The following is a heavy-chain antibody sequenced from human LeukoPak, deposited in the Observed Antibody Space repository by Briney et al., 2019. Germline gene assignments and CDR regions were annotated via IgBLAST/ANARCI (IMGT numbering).Heavy chain of an antibody. V-gene: IGHV1-69*05. CDR2: IIPIFGTA. CDR1: GGTFSSYA. CDR3: AREYDFWSGYYTSVYFQH. J-gene: IGHJ1*01. Sequence: GASVKVSCKASGGTFSSYAISWVRQAPGQGLEWMGGIIPIFGTANYAQKFQGRVTMTRDTSISTAYMELSRLRSDDTAVYYCAREYDFWSGYYTSVYFQHWGQGTLVTVSS. D-gene: IGHD3-3*01.